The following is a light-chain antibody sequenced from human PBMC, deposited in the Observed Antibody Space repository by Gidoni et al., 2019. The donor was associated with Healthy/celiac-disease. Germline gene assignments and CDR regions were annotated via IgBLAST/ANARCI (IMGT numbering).Light chain of an antibody. CDR3: AAWDDSLNAWV. J-gene: IGLJ3*02. V-gene: IGLV1-44*01. CDR1: SSNIGSNT. CDR2: SNN. Sequence: QSVLTQPPSASVTPGQRVTISCSGSSSNIGSNTVNWYQQLPGTAPKLPIYSNNPRPSGVPDRFSGSKSGTSASLAISGLQSEDEADYYCAAWDDSLNAWVFGGGTKLTVL.